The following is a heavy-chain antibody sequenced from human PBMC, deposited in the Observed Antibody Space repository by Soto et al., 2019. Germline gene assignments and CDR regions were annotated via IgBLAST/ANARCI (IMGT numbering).Heavy chain of an antibody. CDR1: GFTFDDYA. J-gene: IGHJ4*02. V-gene: IGHV3-9*01. D-gene: IGHD4-17*01. Sequence: GGSLRLSCAASGFTFDDYAMHWVRQAPGKGLEWVSAITWNSGSIGYADSVKGRFTVSRDNAKDSLYLQMNSLRTDDTALYYCAKDSSPTVTTVLDYWGQGTPVTVSS. CDR3: AKDSSPTVTTVLDY. CDR2: ITWNSGSI.